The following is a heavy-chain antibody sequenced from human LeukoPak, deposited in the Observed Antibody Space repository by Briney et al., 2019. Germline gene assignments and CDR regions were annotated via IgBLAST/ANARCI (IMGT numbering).Heavy chain of an antibody. D-gene: IGHD3-22*01. CDR2: ISDSGGST. CDR1: GFTFSSYA. CDR3: AKDIREHDRSGYYPDDASDV. Sequence: PGGSLRLSCAASGFTFSSYAMSWVRQAPGKGLEWVSVISDSGGSTYYADSVKGRFTISRDNSKNTVSLHMHSLRAEDTALYYCAKDIREHDRSGYYPDDASDVWGQGTVVTVSS. V-gene: IGHV3-23*01. J-gene: IGHJ3*01.